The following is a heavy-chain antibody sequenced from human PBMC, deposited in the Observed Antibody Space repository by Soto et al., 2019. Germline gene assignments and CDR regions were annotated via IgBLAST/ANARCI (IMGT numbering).Heavy chain of an antibody. CDR1: GFIFSNYG. D-gene: IGHD3-9*01. CDR2: MRNDASNV. CDR3: SRQSSNILADGMDV. Sequence: QVQLVESGGGVVQPGRSLRLSCTAAGFIFSNYGMHWVRQAPGKGLEWVAVMRNDASNVHYGDSVEGRFTISRDNSKNTAAPQKYTLRAADKGVYYCSRQSSNILADGMDVWGQGTTVTVSS. J-gene: IGHJ6*02. V-gene: IGHV3-33*01.